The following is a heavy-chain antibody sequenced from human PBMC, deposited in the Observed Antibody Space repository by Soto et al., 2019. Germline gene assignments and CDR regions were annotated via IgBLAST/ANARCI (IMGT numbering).Heavy chain of an antibody. Sequence: PSETLSLTCTVSGGSISSGGYYWSWIRQHPGKGLEWIGYIYYSGSTYYNPSLKSRVTISVDTSKNQFSLKLSSVTAADTAVYYCARDAGYYYGSGTGYFDYWGQGTLVTVSS. CDR1: GGSISSGGYY. V-gene: IGHV4-31*03. CDR3: ARDAGYYYGSGTGYFDY. D-gene: IGHD3-10*01. CDR2: IYYSGST. J-gene: IGHJ4*02.